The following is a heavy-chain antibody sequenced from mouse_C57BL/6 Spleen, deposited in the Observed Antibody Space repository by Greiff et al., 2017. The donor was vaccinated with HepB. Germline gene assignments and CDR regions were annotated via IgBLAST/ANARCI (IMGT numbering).Heavy chain of an antibody. CDR1: GFTFSDYG. D-gene: IGHD2-4*01. Sequence: EVHLVESGGGLVKPGGSLKLSCAASGFTFSDYGMHWVRQAPEKGLEWVAYISSGSSTIYYADTVKGRFTISRDNAKNTLFLQMTSLRSEDTAMYYCARKNDYDTGYFDYWGQGTTLTVSS. CDR2: ISSGSSTI. CDR3: ARKNDYDTGYFDY. V-gene: IGHV5-17*01. J-gene: IGHJ2*01.